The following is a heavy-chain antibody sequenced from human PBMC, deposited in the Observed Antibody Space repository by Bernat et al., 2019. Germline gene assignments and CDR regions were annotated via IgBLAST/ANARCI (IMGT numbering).Heavy chain of an antibody. D-gene: IGHD2-21*01. V-gene: IGHV3-23*04. CDR3: AKFRGQLIRNYYMNV. Sequence: EVRLVESGGDLVQPGGSLRLSCAASGFTVGTFAMSWVRQAPGKGLEWVSAMTGGGTTYYADSVKGRVIISRDNSKNMLFMQMNSLTAEDTAVYYCAKFRGQLIRNYYMNVWGEGTTVTVS. CDR2: MTGGGTT. CDR1: GFTVGTFA. J-gene: IGHJ6*03.